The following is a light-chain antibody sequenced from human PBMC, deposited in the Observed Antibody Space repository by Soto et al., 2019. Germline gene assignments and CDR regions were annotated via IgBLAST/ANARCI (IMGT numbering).Light chain of an antibody. CDR1: QSVSNNY. Sequence: EIVLKQSRATLSLSPGESATLSCLASQSVSNNYVAWYQQKPGQPPRLLIYGASSRATGIPDRFSGSGSGTDFTLTISRLEPEDFAVYYCQQYGNSPWTFGQGTKVDIK. V-gene: IGKV3-20*01. CDR3: QQYGNSPWT. J-gene: IGKJ1*01. CDR2: GAS.